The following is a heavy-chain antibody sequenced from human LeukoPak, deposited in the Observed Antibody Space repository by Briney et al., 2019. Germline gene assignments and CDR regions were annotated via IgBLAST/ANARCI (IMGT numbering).Heavy chain of an antibody. Sequence: ASVKVSCKASGYTFTSYGISWVRQAPGQGLEWMGWISAYNGITNYAQKLQGRVTMTTDTSTSTAYMELRSLRSDDTAVYYCARFGVVVVAAQFYDYWGQGTLVTVSS. CDR3: ARFGVVVVAAQFYDY. CDR2: ISAYNGIT. J-gene: IGHJ4*02. D-gene: IGHD2-15*01. V-gene: IGHV1-18*01. CDR1: GYTFTSYG.